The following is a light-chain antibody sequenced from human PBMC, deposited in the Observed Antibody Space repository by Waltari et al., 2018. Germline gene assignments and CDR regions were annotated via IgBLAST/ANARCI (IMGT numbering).Light chain of an antibody. Sequence: QSVLTQPLSASGTPGQRVTLSCSGGSSNFGRNYVYWYEQLPGTAPRLLIYRNNQRPSGVPDRFSGSKSGTSASLAISGLRSEDEADYYCAAWDDSLSGVVFGGGTKVTVL. J-gene: IGLJ2*01. CDR3: AAWDDSLSGVV. CDR1: SSNFGRNY. CDR2: RNN. V-gene: IGLV1-47*01.